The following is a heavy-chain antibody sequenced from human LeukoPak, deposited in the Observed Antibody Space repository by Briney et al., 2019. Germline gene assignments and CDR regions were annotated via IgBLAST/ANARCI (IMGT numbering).Heavy chain of an antibody. V-gene: IGHV4-59*01. Sequence: SETLSLTCTVSGGSISNYYWSWIRQPPGKGLECIGYIYYSGSTNYNPSLKSRVTISVDTSKNQFSLKLSSVTAADTAVYYCARALGPVSGVDPWGQGTLVTVSS. J-gene: IGHJ5*02. CDR3: ARALGPVSGVDP. CDR1: GGSISNYY. D-gene: IGHD7-27*01. CDR2: IYYSGST.